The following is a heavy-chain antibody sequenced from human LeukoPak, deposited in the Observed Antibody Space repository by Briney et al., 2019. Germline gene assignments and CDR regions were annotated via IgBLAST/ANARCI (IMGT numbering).Heavy chain of an antibody. J-gene: IGHJ3*02. D-gene: IGHD1-26*01. V-gene: IGHV3-48*04. Sequence: GGSLRLSCAASGFTFSSCGMNWVRQAPGKGLEWVSYISSSSSTIYYADSVKGRFTISRDNAKNSLYLQMNSLRAEDTAVYYCARDRWELLAFDIWGQGTMVTVSS. CDR2: ISSSSSTI. CDR3: ARDRWELLAFDI. CDR1: GFTFSSCG.